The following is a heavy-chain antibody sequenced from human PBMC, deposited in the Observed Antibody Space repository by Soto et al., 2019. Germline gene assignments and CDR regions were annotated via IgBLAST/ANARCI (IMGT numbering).Heavy chain of an antibody. D-gene: IGHD1-26*01. J-gene: IGHJ6*02. Sequence: KPSETLSLTCAVYGGSFSGYYWSWIRQPPGKGLEWIGEINHSGSTNYNPSLKSRVTISVDTSKNQFSLKLSSVTAADTAVYYCARNVGADRYYYYYGMDVWGQGTTVTVSS. CDR3: ARNVGADRYYYYYGMDV. CDR2: INHSGST. CDR1: GGSFSGYY. V-gene: IGHV4-34*01.